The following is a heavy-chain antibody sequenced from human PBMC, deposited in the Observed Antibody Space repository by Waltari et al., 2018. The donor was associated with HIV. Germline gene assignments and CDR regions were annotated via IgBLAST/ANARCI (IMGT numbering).Heavy chain of an antibody. Sequence: QVQPVQSGDEASKPGSAVKFPGTPSAATFSSDVMSGLGQAPGQGLEWRGGIIPILGTSIYAQNFQGRVTITADESTSTAYMELSSLRSEDTTVYYCSRMNEVAVAGTGFDAFDIWGQGTKVTVSS. CDR2: IIPILGTS. D-gene: IGHD6-19*01. V-gene: IGHV1-69*01. J-gene: IGHJ3*02. CDR1: AATFSSDV. CDR3: SRMNEVAVAGTGFDAFDI.